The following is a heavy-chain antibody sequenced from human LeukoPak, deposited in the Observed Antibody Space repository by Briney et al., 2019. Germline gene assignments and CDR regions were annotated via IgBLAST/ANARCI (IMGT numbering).Heavy chain of an antibody. D-gene: IGHD6-19*01. CDR1: GGSISSYY. Sequence: SETLSLTCTVSGGSISSYYWSWIRQPPGKGLEWIGYIYYSGSTNYNPSLKSRVTISVDTSKNQFSLKLSSVTAADTAVYYCARDCSPVAGTTYFDYWGQGTLVTVSS. V-gene: IGHV4-59*01. CDR3: ARDCSPVAGTTYFDY. J-gene: IGHJ4*02. CDR2: IYYSGST.